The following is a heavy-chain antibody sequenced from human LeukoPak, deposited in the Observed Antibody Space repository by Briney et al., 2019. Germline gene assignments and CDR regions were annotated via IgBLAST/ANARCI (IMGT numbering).Heavy chain of an antibody. CDR1: GGSFSGYY. D-gene: IGHD3-22*01. Sequence: SETLSLTCAVYGGSFSGYYWSWIRQPPGKGLEWIGEINHSGGTNYNPSLKSRVTISVDTSKNQFSLKLSSVTAADTAVYYCARDSITMIDYWGQGTLVTVSS. J-gene: IGHJ4*02. V-gene: IGHV4-34*01. CDR2: INHSGGT. CDR3: ARDSITMIDY.